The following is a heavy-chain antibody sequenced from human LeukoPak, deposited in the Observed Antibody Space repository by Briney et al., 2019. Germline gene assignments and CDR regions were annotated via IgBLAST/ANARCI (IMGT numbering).Heavy chain of an antibody. CDR1: GFTFSSYS. CDR3: ARLMANYGDYVDY. D-gene: IGHD4-17*01. CDR2: ISSSSSSYI. Sequence: GGSLRLSCAASGFTFSSYSMNWVRQAPGKGLEWVSSISSSSSSYIYYADSVKGRFTISRDNAKNSLYLQMNSLRAEDTAVYYCARLMANYGDYVDYWGQGTLVTVSS. V-gene: IGHV3-21*01. J-gene: IGHJ4*02.